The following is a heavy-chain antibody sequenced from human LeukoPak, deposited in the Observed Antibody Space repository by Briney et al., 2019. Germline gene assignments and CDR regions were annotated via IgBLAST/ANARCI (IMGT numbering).Heavy chain of an antibody. CDR1: GGSISSSSYY. Sequence: SETLSLTCTVSGGSISSSSYYWGWIRQPPGKGLEWIGSISYSGSTYYNPSLKSRVTISVDTSKNQFSLKLSSVTAADTAVYYCARDPSTVAPYAFDIWGQGTMVTVSS. D-gene: IGHD4-23*01. J-gene: IGHJ3*02. V-gene: IGHV4-39*07. CDR2: ISYSGST. CDR3: ARDPSTVAPYAFDI.